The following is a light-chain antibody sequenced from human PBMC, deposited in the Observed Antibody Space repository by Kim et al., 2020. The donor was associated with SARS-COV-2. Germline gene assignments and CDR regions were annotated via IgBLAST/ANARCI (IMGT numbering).Light chain of an antibody. J-gene: IGKJ4*01. V-gene: IGKV3-11*01. CDR1: QSIDTY. Sequence: PGERATLSCRASQSIDTYLAWYQQRPGQAPRLLVYDASNRATGVPDRFSGSGSGTDFTLTISGLEPEDFSTYYCQQRNSWPSAVTFGGGTKVDIK. CDR2: DAS. CDR3: QQRNSWPSAVT.